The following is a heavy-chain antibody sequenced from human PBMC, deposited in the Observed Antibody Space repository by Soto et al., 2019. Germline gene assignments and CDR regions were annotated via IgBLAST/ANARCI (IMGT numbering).Heavy chain of an antibody. CDR1: GFTFSSYG. CDR3: ARDIRYYGAGSYYLADLGYYYYYYGMDG. D-gene: IGHD3-10*01. Sequence: PGGSLRLSCAASGFTFSSYGMHWVRQAPGKGLEWVAVIWYDGSNKYYADSVKGRFTISRDNSKNTLYPQMNSLRAEDTAVYYCARDIRYYGAGSYYLADLGYYYYYYGMDGWGQGTTVRVSS. CDR2: IWYDGSNK. V-gene: IGHV3-33*01. J-gene: IGHJ6*02.